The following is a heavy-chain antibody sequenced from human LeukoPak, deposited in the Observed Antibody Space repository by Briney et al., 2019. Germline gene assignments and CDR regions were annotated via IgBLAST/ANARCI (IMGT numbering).Heavy chain of an antibody. Sequence: EASVKVSCKASGGTFSSYAISWVRQAPGQGLEWMGGIIPIFGTANYAQKFQGRVTTTADESTSTAYMELSSLRSEDTAVYYCATIDTAMVIGYYYYYGMDVWGQGTTVTVSS. J-gene: IGHJ6*02. CDR1: GGTFSSYA. D-gene: IGHD5-18*01. CDR3: ATIDTAMVIGYYYYYGMDV. V-gene: IGHV1-69*13. CDR2: IIPIFGTA.